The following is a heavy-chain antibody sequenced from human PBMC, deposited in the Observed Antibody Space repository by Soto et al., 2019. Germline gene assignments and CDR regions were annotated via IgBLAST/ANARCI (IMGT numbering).Heavy chain of an antibody. V-gene: IGHV3-33*01. CDR3: ARGTGNPYYYYYYMDV. Sequence: GGSLRLSCAASGFTFSSYGMHWVRQAPGKGLEWVAVIWYDGSNKYYADSVKGRFTISRDNSKNTLYLQMNSLRAEDTAVYYCARGTGNPYYYYYYMDVWGKGTTVTVSS. J-gene: IGHJ6*03. CDR1: GFTFSSYG. CDR2: IWYDGSNK. D-gene: IGHD1-1*01.